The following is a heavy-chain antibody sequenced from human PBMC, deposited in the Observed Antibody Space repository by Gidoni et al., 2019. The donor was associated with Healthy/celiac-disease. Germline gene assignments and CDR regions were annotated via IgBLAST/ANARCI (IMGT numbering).Heavy chain of an antibody. CDR1: GYTFTSYA. D-gene: IGHD4-17*01. CDR3: ARGGLTGGATVTELDY. Sequence: QVQLVQSGAEVKKPGASVKVSCKASGYTFTSYAMHWVRQAPGQRREWMGWINAGNGNTKYSQKFQGRVTITRDTSASTAYMELSSLRSEDTAVYYCARGGLTGGATVTELDYWGQGTLVTVSS. CDR2: INAGNGNT. J-gene: IGHJ4*02. V-gene: IGHV1-3*01.